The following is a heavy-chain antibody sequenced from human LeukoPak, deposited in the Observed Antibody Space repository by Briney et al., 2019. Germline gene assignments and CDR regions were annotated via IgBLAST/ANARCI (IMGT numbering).Heavy chain of an antibody. CDR2: ISSSGRI. CDR3: ARDGNFDI. Sequence: KPGGSLRLSCAASGFTFSGYSMTWIRQAPGRGLEWVSHISSSGRIYADSVKGRFTISRDNAKNSLYLQMNSLRAEDTAVYYCARDGNFDIWGQGTMVTVSS. V-gene: IGHV3-11*04. CDR1: GFTFSGYS. J-gene: IGHJ3*02.